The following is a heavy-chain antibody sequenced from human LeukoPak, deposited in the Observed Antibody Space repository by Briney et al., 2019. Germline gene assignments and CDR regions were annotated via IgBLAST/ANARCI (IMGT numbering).Heavy chain of an antibody. CDR3: ANTGSSGE. D-gene: IGHD2-21*01. Sequence: GGSLRLSCAASGFTFSSYAMHWVRQAPGKGLEWVAVISYDGSNKYYADSVKGRFTISRDNSENTLYLQMNSLRAEDTAVYYCANTGSSGEWGQGTLVTVSS. CDR1: GFTFSSYA. CDR2: ISYDGSNK. V-gene: IGHV3-30-3*01. J-gene: IGHJ4*02.